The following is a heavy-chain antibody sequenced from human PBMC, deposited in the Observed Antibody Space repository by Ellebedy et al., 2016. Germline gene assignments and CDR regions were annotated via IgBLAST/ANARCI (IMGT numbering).Heavy chain of an antibody. D-gene: IGHD4-17*01. V-gene: IGHV3-23*01. J-gene: IGHJ4*01. CDR2: ISPGSDIT. CDR1: GLNFNTFF. Sequence: GGSLRLSXTASGLNFNTFFMTWVRQAPGKGLEWVSTISPGSDITRLADSVKGRFTISRDSSKNSVYLRMNNLRLEDTAVYYCRQGHYADLWGQGTLVTVSS. CDR3: RQGHYADL.